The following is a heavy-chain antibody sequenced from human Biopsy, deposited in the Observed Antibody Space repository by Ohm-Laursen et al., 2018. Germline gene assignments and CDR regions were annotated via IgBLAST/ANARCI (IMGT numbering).Heavy chain of an antibody. V-gene: IGHV1-69*06. J-gene: IGHJ6*02. CDR2: SIPLFNTA. D-gene: IGHD6-19*01. CDR1: GGTFTNHA. Sequence: SSVKVSCKVSGGTFTNHAVGWVRQAPGQGLEWVGSSIPLFNTANYADKFQGRVTLTADKSTTTAYMELSSLRSEDTAVYYCVAYPSSGFFENNDDFAMDVWGQGTTVIVSS. CDR3: VAYPSSGFFENNDDFAMDV.